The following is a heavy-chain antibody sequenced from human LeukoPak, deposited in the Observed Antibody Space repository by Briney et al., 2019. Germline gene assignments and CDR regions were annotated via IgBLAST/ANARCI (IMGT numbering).Heavy chain of an antibody. CDR3: ARGGLDIVVVPAAIDFDY. CDR2: ISSNGGST. J-gene: IGHJ4*02. Sequence: GGSLRLSCAASGFTFSSYAMHWVRQAPGKGLEYVSAISSNGGSTYYTNSVKGRFTISRDNSKNTLYLQMGSLRAEDMAVYYCARGGLDIVVVPAAIDFDYWGQGTLVTVSS. D-gene: IGHD2-2*02. CDR1: GFTFSSYA. V-gene: IGHV3-64*01.